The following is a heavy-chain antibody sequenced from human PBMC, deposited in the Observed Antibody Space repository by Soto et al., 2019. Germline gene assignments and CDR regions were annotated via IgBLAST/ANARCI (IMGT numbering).Heavy chain of an antibody. CDR3: ASPYDSSGYYEPLGY. J-gene: IGHJ4*02. CDR2: ISYDGSNK. CDR1: GFTFSSYA. V-gene: IGHV3-30-3*01. Sequence: GGSLRLSYAASGFTFSSYAMHWVRQAPGKGLEWVAVISYDGSNKYYADSVKGRFTISRDNSKNTLYLQMNSLRAEDTAVYYCASPYDSSGYYEPLGYWGQGTLVTVSS. D-gene: IGHD3-22*01.